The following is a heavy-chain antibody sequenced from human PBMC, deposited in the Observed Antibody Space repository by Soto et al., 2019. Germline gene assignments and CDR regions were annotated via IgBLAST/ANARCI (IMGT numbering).Heavy chain of an antibody. CDR1: GYTYTDYY. V-gene: IGHV1-2*02. D-gene: IGHD5-18*01. J-gene: IGHJ4*02. CDR3: AREYNYGFDY. Sequence: QVQLVQSGAEVKKPGASVKVSCKASGYTYTDYYIHWVRQAPGQGLEWMGWINPNSGGTNYAQKFQGGVTMTRDTSRSTAYMELSRLRSDDTAVYYCAREYNYGFDYWGQGTLVTVSS. CDR2: INPNSGGT.